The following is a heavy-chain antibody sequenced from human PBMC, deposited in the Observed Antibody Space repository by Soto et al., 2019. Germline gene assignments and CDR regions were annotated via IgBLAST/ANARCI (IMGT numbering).Heavy chain of an antibody. CDR1: GGTFSSYT. J-gene: IGHJ4*02. D-gene: IGHD1-1*01. CDR3: VRKSTWNDGWHFEY. CDR2: IIPMFGPA. V-gene: IGHV1-69*01. Sequence: QVQLVQSGAEVKKPGSSVTVSCKASGGTFSSYTLSWVRQAPGQGLEWMGGIIPMFGPARYAQKFQGRVTITWDVSTRTVYLELSSLTSEDTAGYYCVRKSTWNDGWHFEYWGQGTLVTVSS.